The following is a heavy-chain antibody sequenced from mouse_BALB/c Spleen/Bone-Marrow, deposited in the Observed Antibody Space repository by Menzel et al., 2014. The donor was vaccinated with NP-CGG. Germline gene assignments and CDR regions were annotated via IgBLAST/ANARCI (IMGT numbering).Heavy chain of an antibody. Sequence: EVKLMESGGGLVQPGGSLKLSCAASGFDFSRYWMGWVRQAPGEGLGWIGEINPDSTTINYTPSLKYKFIISRDNAKNTLFLQMSNVRSEDTALYYCARLGYYGGFAYWGQGTLVTVSA. CDR1: GFDFSRYW. V-gene: IGHV4-1*02. J-gene: IGHJ3*01. D-gene: IGHD2-3*01. CDR2: INPDSTTI. CDR3: ARLGYYGGFAY.